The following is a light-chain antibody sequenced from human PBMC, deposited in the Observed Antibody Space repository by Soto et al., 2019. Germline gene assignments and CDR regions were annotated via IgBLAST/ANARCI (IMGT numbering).Light chain of an antibody. CDR3: QQYNSYSYT. J-gene: IGKJ2*01. V-gene: IGKV1-5*03. CDR2: KAS. CDR1: QSISTW. Sequence: DIQMTQSPSTLSASVGDRVTITCRASQSISTWLAWYQQKPGKAPKLLIYKASSLESGVPSRFSGSGSGTESPPTISSLQPDDFAPYYCQQYNSYSYTFGQGTKLEIK.